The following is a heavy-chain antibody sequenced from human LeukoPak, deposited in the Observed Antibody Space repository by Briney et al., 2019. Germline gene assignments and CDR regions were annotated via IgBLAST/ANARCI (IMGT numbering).Heavy chain of an antibody. CDR2: ISSSSSTT. CDR1: GFTFSSYS. CDR3: ARALSHCLDY. J-gene: IGHJ4*02. V-gene: IGHV3-48*01. D-gene: IGHD3-16*01. Sequence: GGSLRLSCAASGFTFSSYSMNWVRQAPGKGLEWVSYISSSSSTTHYTDSVKGRFTISRDNANNSLYLQMNSLRAEDTAVYYCARALSHCLDYWGQGTLVTVSS.